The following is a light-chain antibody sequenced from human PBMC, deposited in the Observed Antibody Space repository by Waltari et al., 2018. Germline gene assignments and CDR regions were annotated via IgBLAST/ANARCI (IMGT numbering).Light chain of an antibody. V-gene: IGLV2-14*03. Sequence: QSALTQPASVSGSPGQSITISCTGTSSAVGGYTYVPWYQQHPGKAPKLMIYDVSNRPSGVSNRFSGSKSGNTASLTISGLQAEDEADYYCSSYTSSSTLWVFGGGTKLTVL. J-gene: IGLJ3*02. CDR2: DVS. CDR1: SSAVGGYTY. CDR3: SSYTSSSTLWV.